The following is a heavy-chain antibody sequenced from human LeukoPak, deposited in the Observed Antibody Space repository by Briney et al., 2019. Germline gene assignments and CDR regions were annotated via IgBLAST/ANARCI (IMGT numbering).Heavy chain of an antibody. D-gene: IGHD1-26*01. J-gene: IGHJ5*02. V-gene: IGHV4-61*02. CDR3: ARSVTIVGISGRDNWFDP. Sequence: SETLSLTCTVPGGSISSGIYYWSWIRQPAGKGLEWIGRIYTSGGTNYNPSLKSRVTISVDTSKNQFSLKLSSVTAADTAVYYCARSVTIVGISGRDNWFDPWGQGTLVTVSS. CDR1: GGSISSGIYY. CDR2: IYTSGGT.